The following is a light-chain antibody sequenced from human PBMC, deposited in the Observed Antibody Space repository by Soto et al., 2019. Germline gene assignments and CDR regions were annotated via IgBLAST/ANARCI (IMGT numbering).Light chain of an antibody. CDR1: QSIHTS. V-gene: IGKV3D-15*01. CDR2: DST. J-gene: IGKJ4*01. CDR3: QQYYATPLT. Sequence: TQSPATLSLSPGERATLSCRASQSIHTSLAWYQQKPGQPPRLVVYDSTLRANGVPDRFGGSRSGTEFTLTISSLQAEDVVLFYCQQYYATPLTFGGGTKVDIK.